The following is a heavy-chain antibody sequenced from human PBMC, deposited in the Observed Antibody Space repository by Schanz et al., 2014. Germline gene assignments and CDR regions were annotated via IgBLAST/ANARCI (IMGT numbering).Heavy chain of an antibody. J-gene: IGHJ4*02. Sequence: VQLVESGGGLVQPGGSLKLSCAASGFTFNDYAMHWVRQAPGKGLEWVALISFDGSNKYYADSVKGRFTISRDNSKNTLYLQMNSLTSEDTAVYYCAREDYDFWSWGQGTLVTVSS. CDR3: AREDYDFWS. V-gene: IGHV3-30*14. CDR1: GFTFNDYA. D-gene: IGHD3-3*01. CDR2: ISFDGSNK.